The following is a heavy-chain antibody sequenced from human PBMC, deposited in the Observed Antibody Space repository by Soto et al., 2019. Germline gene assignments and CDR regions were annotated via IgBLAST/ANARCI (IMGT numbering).Heavy chain of an antibody. D-gene: IGHD5-18*01. CDR3: ARDLGYSYGYRHDAFDI. CDR2: INSDGSST. V-gene: IGHV3-74*01. CDR1: GFTFSSYW. Sequence: EVQLVESGGGLVQPGGSLRLSCAASGFTFSSYWMHWVRQAPGKGLVWVSRINSDGSSTSYADSVKGRFTISRDNAKNTLYLQMNSLRAADTAVYYCARDLGYSYGYRHDAFDIWGQGTMVTVSS. J-gene: IGHJ3*02.